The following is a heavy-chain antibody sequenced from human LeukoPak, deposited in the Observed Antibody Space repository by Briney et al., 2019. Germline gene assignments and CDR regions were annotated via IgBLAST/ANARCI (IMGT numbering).Heavy chain of an antibody. J-gene: IGHJ5*02. CDR2: IYTSGST. Sequence: SETLSLTCTVTGGSISSGSYYWSWIRQPAGKGLEWIGRIYTSGSTNYHPSLKSRVTISVDTSKNQFSLKLSSVTAADTAVYYCARGLYSNRATNWFDPWGQGTLVTVSS. CDR1: GGSISSGSYY. V-gene: IGHV4-61*02. CDR3: ARGLYSNRATNWFDP. D-gene: IGHD4-11*01.